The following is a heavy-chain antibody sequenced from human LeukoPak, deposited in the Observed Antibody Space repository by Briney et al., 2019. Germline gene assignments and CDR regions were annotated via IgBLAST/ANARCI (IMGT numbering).Heavy chain of an antibody. V-gene: IGHV1-69*06. D-gene: IGHD2-8*01. CDR2: IIPMFATP. Sequence: SVKVSCKASGDTFTTYAIIWVRQAPGQGLEWMGGIIPMFATPNYAQRLRGRVTITAYKSTTTAYMELSSLRSEDTAVYYCARAGIPGYCTNVTCSNWLDPWGQGTLVTVSS. CDR1: GDTFTTYA. J-gene: IGHJ5*02. CDR3: ARAGIPGYCTNVTCSNWLDP.